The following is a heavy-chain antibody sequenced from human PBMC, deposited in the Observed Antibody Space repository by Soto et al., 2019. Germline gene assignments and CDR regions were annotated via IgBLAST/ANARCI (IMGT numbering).Heavy chain of an antibody. CDR3: AKPVFSGNSTSEY. CDR2: ISFDGNSK. CDR1: VLTFSMFG. Sequence: VGSLRLSCASSVLTFSMFGMHCVRHSPGKWLEWVAVISFDGNSKYYGDSVKGRFIISRDNSKNILYLQMNSLRPEDTAVYYCAKPVFSGNSTSEYLGQGTLFTV. V-gene: IGHV3-30*18. J-gene: IGHJ4*02. D-gene: IGHD4-4*01.